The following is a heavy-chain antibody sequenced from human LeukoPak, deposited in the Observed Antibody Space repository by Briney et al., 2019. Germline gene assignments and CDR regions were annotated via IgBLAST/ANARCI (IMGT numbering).Heavy chain of an antibody. CDR1: GYSFTTYW. D-gene: IGHD3-10*01. CDR2: IYPGDSET. J-gene: IGHJ4*02. V-gene: IGHV5-51*01. Sequence: GKSLKISCKASGYSFTTYWIAWVRQMPGKGLEWMGIIYPGDSETKYSPSFQGQVTISADKSISTAYLQWSSLKASDTAMYYCMLREPLLYWGQGTLVTASS. CDR3: MLREPLLY.